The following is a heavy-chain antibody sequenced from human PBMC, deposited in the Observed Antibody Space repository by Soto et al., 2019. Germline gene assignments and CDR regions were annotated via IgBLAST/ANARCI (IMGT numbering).Heavy chain of an antibody. J-gene: IGHJ4*02. Sequence: EVQLVESGGGLVKPGGSLRLSCAASGFSFRTTWMAWVRQAPGKGLEWVGRIKSKSAGETTDYADPVKGRFTISRDDSTDTLYPHLDSLETGDTAVYYCSTGCPLSGSVFDYWGQGTLVTVSS. V-gene: IGHV3-15*05. CDR2: IKSKSAGETT. CDR1: GFSFRTTW. CDR3: STGCPLSGSVFDY. D-gene: IGHD1-26*01.